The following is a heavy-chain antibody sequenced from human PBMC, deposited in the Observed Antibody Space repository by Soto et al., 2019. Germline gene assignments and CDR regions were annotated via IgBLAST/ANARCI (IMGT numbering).Heavy chain of an antibody. V-gene: IGHV1-3*01. CDR1: GYTFTSYA. CDR2: INAGNGNP. Sequence: GASVKVSCKAYGYTFTSYAIHWVRQAPGQRLERMGWINAGNGNPKYSQKFQARVTITRDTSASTVYMELSSLKSEDTAVYYCARDRWYSSTWPPDNWGQGTLVTVSS. D-gene: IGHD6-13*01. CDR3: ARDRWYSSTWPPDN. J-gene: IGHJ4*02.